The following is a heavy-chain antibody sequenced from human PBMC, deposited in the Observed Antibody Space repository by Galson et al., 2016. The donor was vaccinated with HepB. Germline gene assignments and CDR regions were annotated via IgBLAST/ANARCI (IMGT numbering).Heavy chain of an antibody. CDR1: GFTFSNYA. D-gene: IGHD3-16*01. CDR2: ISGSGDNT. J-gene: IGHJ4*02. V-gene: IGHV3-23*01. CDR3: AKLGTKDS. Sequence: SLRLSCAASGFTFSNYAMCWVRHAPGKGLEWVSSISGSGDNTYYADSVKDRFTISRDTSKNALYLQMTSLRAEDTADYYCAKLGTKDSWGQGTHVTVPS.